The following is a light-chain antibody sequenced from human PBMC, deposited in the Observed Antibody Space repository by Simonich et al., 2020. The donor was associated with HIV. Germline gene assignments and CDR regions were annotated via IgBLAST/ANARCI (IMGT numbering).Light chain of an antibody. J-gene: IGKJ2*01. CDR2: AAG. Sequence: DIQMTQSPSSLSASVGDRVTNTCRASHDISNSLAWYQQKAGKAPKLLLYAAGRLDSGVPSRFSGSGSGTGYTLTIGSLQPEDFATYYCQQYYGTPTFGQGTKLEIK. CDR3: QQYYGTPT. CDR1: HDISNS. V-gene: IGKV1-NL1*01.